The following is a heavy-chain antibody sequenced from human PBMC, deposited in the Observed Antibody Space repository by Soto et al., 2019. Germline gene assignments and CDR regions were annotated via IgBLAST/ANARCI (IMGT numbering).Heavy chain of an antibody. CDR1: GGSISGHY. Sequence: SETLSLTCTVSGGSISGHYWSWIRQPPGKGLEWIGYIYYSGSTNYNPSLKSRVTISVDTSKNQFSLKLSSVTAADTAVYYCASYSSGWYIDYWGQGTLVTVSS. CDR2: IYYSGST. J-gene: IGHJ4*02. D-gene: IGHD6-19*01. V-gene: IGHV4-59*11. CDR3: ASYSSGWYIDY.